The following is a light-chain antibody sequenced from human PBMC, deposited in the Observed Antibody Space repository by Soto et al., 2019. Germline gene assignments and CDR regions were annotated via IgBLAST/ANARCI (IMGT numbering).Light chain of an antibody. Sequence: EIVLTQSPGTLSLSPGERATLSCRASQSVSSSYLAWYQQKLGQAPRLLIYGASTRATGIPDQFSGRGSGTHVPLTISRLEPEGFAVYYCQQYGSSVRTVGQGTKVEI. CDR3: QQYGSSVRT. CDR1: QSVSSSY. V-gene: IGKV3-20*01. J-gene: IGKJ1*01. CDR2: GAS.